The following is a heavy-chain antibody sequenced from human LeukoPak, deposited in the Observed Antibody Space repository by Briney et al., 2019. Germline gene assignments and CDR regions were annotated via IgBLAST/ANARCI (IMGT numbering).Heavy chain of an antibody. CDR2: IDYSGTT. CDR1: GGSISSYY. Sequence: SETLSLTCTVSGGSISSYYWNWIRQPPGKGLEWIGYIDYSGTTNYTPSLKSRVTISVDTSKKRFSLKLSSVTAADTAVYYCAREGYSNTWYGAFDVWGQGTMVTVSS. D-gene: IGHD6-13*01. V-gene: IGHV4-59*01. J-gene: IGHJ3*01. CDR3: AREGYSNTWYGAFDV.